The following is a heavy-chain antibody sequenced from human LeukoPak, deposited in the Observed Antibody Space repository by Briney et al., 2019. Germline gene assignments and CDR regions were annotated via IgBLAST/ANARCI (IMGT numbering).Heavy chain of an antibody. CDR3: ARFGGPSFSSNYFDY. D-gene: IGHD2-8*01. V-gene: IGHV5-51*01. CDR2: IYPDDSRT. J-gene: IGHJ4*02. CDR1: GYSFTSYW. Sequence: KGGESLKIPCKGSGYSFTSYWIGWVRQMPGRGLEWMGIIYPDDSRTRYSPSSQDQVTTSVDKSISTAYLQWGSLKASDTAIYYCARFGGPSFSSNYFDYWGQGTPITVSS.